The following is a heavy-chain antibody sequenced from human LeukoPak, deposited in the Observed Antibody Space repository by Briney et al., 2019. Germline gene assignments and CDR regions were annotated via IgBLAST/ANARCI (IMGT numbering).Heavy chain of an antibody. CDR3: ANDYRSGSFHDF. V-gene: IGHV3-23*01. D-gene: IGHD3-10*01. Sequence: GGSLRLSCAASGFAFSSYAMSWVRQPPGKGLEWVSVISRRDDYSYYADSVKGRFTISRDNSKNTLYLQMNTLRAEDTAVYYCANDYRSGSFHDFWGQGTLVTVSS. CDR2: ISRRDDYS. CDR1: GFAFSSYA. J-gene: IGHJ4*02.